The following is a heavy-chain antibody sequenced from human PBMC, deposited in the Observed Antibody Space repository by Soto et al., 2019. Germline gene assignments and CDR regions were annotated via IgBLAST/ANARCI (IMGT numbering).Heavy chain of an antibody. V-gene: IGHV1-58*01. J-gene: IGHJ3*02. Sequence: ASVKVSCKASGFTFTSSAVQWVRQARGQRLEWIGWIVVGSGNTNYAQKFQERVTITRDMSTSTAYMELSSLRSEDTAVYYCAKVVWEWLPFDAFDIWGQGTMVTVSS. CDR2: IVVGSGNT. CDR3: AKVVWEWLPFDAFDI. CDR1: GFTFTSSA. D-gene: IGHD3-3*01.